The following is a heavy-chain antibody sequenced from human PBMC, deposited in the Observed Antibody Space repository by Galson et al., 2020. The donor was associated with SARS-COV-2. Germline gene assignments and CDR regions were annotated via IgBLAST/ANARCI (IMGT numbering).Heavy chain of an antibody. V-gene: IGHV3-33*06. CDR1: GFTFSSYG. J-gene: IGHJ4*02. CDR3: AKEDDTSGYFWGGLTY. D-gene: IGHD3-22*01. Sequence: QAGGSLRLSCAASGFTFSSYGMHWVRQAPGKGLEWVAVIWYDGSNKYYADSVKGRFTISRDNSKNTLYLQMNRLRAADTAVYYCAKEDDTSGYFWGGLTYWGQGALVTVSS. CDR2: IWYDGSNK.